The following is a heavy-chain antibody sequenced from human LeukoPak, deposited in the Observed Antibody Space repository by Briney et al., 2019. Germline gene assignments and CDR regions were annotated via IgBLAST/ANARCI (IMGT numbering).Heavy chain of an antibody. CDR1: GGSMSSYY. D-gene: IGHD6-19*01. Sequence: PSETLSLNCTVSGGSMSSYYWSWIRQPPGKGLEWIGYIYHSGTTNYNPSLKSRVTISVDKSKKQFSLKLNSVTAADTAVYYCARAPGVGGGPVAGTNWFDPWGQGTLVTVSS. J-gene: IGHJ5*02. V-gene: IGHV4-59*01. CDR3: ARAPGVGGGPVAGTNWFDP. CDR2: IYHSGTT.